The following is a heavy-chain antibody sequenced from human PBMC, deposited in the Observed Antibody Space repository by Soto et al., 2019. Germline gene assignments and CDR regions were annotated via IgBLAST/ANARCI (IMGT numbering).Heavy chain of an antibody. CDR1: GGSISSEYFH. CDR2: IHYTGII. J-gene: IGHJ6*02. CDR3: AREDDGGDRDYYGLDV. V-gene: IGHV4-30-4*08. Sequence: QVQLQQSGPGLVEPSQTLSLTCAVSGGSISSEYFHWTWIRQSPGKGLEWIGYIHYTGIIMYNPSFKSRLTMAVDTTKNPFSLQLTSVTAADTAVYFCAREDDGGDRDYYGLDVWGQGTTVTVSS. D-gene: IGHD2-21*02.